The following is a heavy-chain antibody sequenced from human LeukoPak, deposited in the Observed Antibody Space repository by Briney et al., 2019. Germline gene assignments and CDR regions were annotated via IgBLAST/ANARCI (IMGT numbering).Heavy chain of an antibody. D-gene: IGHD4-17*01. Sequence: PSETLSLTCAVSGDSFSSHYWIWIRQSPGTGLEWIGYITHIGRTNYNPSLKSRVTISIDTSKNQFSLKLRSVTAVDTAVYYCARDLVTVTKGFDIWGQGTMVSVSS. J-gene: IGHJ3*02. V-gene: IGHV4-59*11. CDR2: ITHIGRT. CDR3: ARDLVTVTKGFDI. CDR1: GDSFSSHY.